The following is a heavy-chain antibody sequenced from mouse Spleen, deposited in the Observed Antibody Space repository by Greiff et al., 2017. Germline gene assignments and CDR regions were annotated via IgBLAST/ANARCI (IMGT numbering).Heavy chain of an antibody. CDR3: ARERLPHYFDY. CDR1: GYAFSSSW. Sequence: VQLQESGPELVKPGASVKISCKASGYAFSSSWMNWVKQRPGQGLEWIGRIYPGDGDTNYNGKFKGKATLTADKSSSTAYMQLSSLTSVDSAVYFCARERLPHYFDYWGQGTTLTVSS. CDR2: IYPGDGDT. V-gene: IGHV1-82*01. D-gene: IGHD2-2*01. J-gene: IGHJ2*01.